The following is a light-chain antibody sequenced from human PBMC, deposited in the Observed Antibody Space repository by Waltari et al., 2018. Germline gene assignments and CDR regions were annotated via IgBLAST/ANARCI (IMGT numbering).Light chain of an antibody. V-gene: IGLV2-14*03. CDR2: DVS. CDR1: KSDVGTYQF. Sequence: QPALTPPASGSGSPGQSIPISSTGTKSDVGTYQFAPWYQQNPGKAPKLIIFDVSRRPSGVSYRFSGSKSGSTASLTISGLQAGDEADYYCSSYTTSATWVFGGGTRVAVL. J-gene: IGLJ3*02. CDR3: SSYTTSATWV.